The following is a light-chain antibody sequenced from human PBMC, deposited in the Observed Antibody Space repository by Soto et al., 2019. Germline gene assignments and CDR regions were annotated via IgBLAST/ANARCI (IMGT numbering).Light chain of an antibody. J-gene: IGKJ4*01. CDR1: QSISSY. CDR3: QQSYFTPLT. V-gene: IGKV1-39*01. Sequence: DIQMTQSPSSLSASVGDRVTITCRASQSISSYLNWYQQKPGKAPKLLIYAASSLQSVVPSRFSGSGSGTDFTLTISSLQPEYFATYYRQQSYFTPLTFVGGTKVQIK. CDR2: AAS.